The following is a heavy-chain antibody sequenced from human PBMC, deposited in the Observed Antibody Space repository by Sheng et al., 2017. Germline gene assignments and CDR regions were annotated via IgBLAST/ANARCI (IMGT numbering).Heavy chain of an antibody. Sequence: QVQLVQSGAEVKKPGSSVKVSCKASGGTFSSYAISWVRQAPGQGLEWMGGIIPIFGTANYAQKFQGRVTITADESTSTAYMELSSLRSEDTAVYYCARLTYYYDSSADIPLDYWGQGTLVTVSS. CDR1: GGTFSSYA. J-gene: IGHJ4*02. CDR2: IIPIFGTA. V-gene: IGHV1-69*13. CDR3: ARLTYYYDSSADIPLDY. D-gene: IGHD3-22*01.